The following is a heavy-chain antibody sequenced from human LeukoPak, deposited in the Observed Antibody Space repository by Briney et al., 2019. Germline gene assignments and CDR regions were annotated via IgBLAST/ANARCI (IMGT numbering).Heavy chain of an antibody. CDR3: ARRGDYEENY. CDR2: ISSSGSTI. V-gene: IGHV3-48*03. Sequence: GGSLRLSCAASGFTFSSYEMNWVRQAPGKGLEWVSYISSSGSTIYYADSVKGRFTISRDNAKNSLYLQLNSLRAENTAVYYCARRGDYEENYRGQGTLVTVSS. CDR1: GFTFSSYE. D-gene: IGHD4-17*01. J-gene: IGHJ4*02.